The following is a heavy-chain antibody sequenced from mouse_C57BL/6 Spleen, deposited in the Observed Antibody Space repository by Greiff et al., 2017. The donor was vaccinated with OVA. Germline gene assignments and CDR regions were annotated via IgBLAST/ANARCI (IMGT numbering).Heavy chain of an antibody. CDR2: ISSGSSTI. CDR3: ANYYGSSYGAY. D-gene: IGHD1-1*01. J-gene: IGHJ3*01. CDR1: GFTFSDYG. V-gene: IGHV5-17*01. Sequence: DVKLVESGGGLVKPGGSLKLSCAASGFTFSDYGMHWVRQAPEKGLEWVAYISSGSSTIYYADTVKGRFTISRDNAKNTLFLQMTSLRSEDTAMYYCANYYGSSYGAYWGQGTLVTVSA.